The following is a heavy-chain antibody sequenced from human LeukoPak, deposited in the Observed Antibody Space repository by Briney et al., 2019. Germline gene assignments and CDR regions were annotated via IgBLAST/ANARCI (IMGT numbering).Heavy chain of an antibody. D-gene: IGHD3-10*01. V-gene: IGHV3-23*01. J-gene: IGHJ4*02. CDR3: AKKGYGSGSYPLNFDY. Sequence: GGSLRLSCAASGFTFSSYWLSWVRQAPGKGLEWVSAISGSGGSTYYADSVKGRFTISRDNSKNTLYLQMNSLRAEDTAVYYCAKKGYGSGSYPLNFDYWGQGTLVTVSS. CDR2: ISGSGGST. CDR1: GFTFSSYW.